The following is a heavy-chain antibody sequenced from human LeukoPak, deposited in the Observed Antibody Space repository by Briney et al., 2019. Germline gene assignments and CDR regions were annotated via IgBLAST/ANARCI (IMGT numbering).Heavy chain of an antibody. D-gene: IGHD3-22*01. CDR1: GGSISSGGYY. CDR3: ARDSYYDSSGKSQN. J-gene: IGHJ4*02. Sequence: SETLSLTCTVSGGSISSGGYYWSWIRQHPGKGLEWIGYIYYSGSTYYNSSLKSRVTISVDTSKNQFSLKLSSVTAADTAVYYCARDSYYDSSGKSQNWGQGTLVTVSS. V-gene: IGHV4-31*03. CDR2: IYYSGST.